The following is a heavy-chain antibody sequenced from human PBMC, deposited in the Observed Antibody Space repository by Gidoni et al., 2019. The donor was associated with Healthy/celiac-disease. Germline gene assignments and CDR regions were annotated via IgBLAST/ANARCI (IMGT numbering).Heavy chain of an antibody. D-gene: IGHD3-10*01. CDR3: ARGGEGTMVRAVDY. V-gene: IGHV4-34*01. CDR1: GGSFSGYY. J-gene: IGHJ4*02. Sequence: QVQLQQWGAGLLKPSETLSLTCAVYGGSFSGYYWSWIRQPPGKGLEWIGEINHSGSTNYNPSLKSRVTISGDTSKNQFSLKLSSVTAADTAVYYCARGGEGTMVRAVDYWGQGTLVTVSS. CDR2: INHSGST.